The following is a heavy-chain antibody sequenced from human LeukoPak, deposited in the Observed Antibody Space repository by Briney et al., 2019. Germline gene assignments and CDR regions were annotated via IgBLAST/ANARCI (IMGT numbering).Heavy chain of an antibody. J-gene: IGHJ4*02. CDR3: ARVPRPSPFDY. V-gene: IGHV1-8*01. Sequence: ASEKVSCKASGYTITSYDINWVRQATGQGLEWMGWMNPNSGNTGYAQKFQGRATMTRNTSISTAYMELSSLRSEDTAVYYCARVPRPSPFDYWGQGTLVTVSS. CDR1: GYTITSYD. CDR2: MNPNSGNT.